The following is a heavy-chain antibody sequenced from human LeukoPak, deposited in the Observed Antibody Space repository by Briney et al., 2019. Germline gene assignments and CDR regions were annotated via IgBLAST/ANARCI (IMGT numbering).Heavy chain of an antibody. Sequence: GGSLRLSCAASGFTASSNYMSWVRQAPGKGLEWVSVIYSGGSTYYADSVKGRFTIPRDNSKNTLYLQMNSLRAEDTAVYYCARHGSITMVRGRLRYYYMDVWGKGTTVTISS. CDR2: IYSGGST. V-gene: IGHV3-53*01. J-gene: IGHJ6*03. CDR1: GFTASSNY. D-gene: IGHD3-10*01. CDR3: ARHGSITMVRGRLRYYYMDV.